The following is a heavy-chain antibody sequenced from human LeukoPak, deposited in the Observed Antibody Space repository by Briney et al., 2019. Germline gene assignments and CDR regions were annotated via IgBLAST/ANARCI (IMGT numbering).Heavy chain of an antibody. CDR1: GGSISSDLYY. D-gene: IGHD6-19*01. Sequence: PSETLSLTCTVSGGSISSDLYYWTWIRQPAGTGLEWIGRIYSNGWTDYNPSLKSRVTMSLDTSKNQFSLRLGLVTAADTAFYYCARGSGWNSFDPWGQGTLVTVSS. CDR2: IYSNGWT. J-gene: IGHJ5*02. V-gene: IGHV4-61*02. CDR3: ARGSGWNSFDP.